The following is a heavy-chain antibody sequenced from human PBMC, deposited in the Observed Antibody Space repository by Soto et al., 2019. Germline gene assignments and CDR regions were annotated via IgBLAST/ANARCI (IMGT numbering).Heavy chain of an antibody. Sequence: QVQLVESGGGVVQPGRSLRLSCAASGFSFSSYGMHWVRQAPGKGLEWVAMISYAGTDEYYADSVKGRFTISRDNSKTAVSLQMHSLRAEDTSVYYCAKLESDWNDPFAYWGQGTLVTVSS. D-gene: IGHD1-1*01. CDR1: GFSFSSYG. V-gene: IGHV3-30*18. CDR2: ISYAGTDE. CDR3: AKLESDWNDPFAY. J-gene: IGHJ4*02.